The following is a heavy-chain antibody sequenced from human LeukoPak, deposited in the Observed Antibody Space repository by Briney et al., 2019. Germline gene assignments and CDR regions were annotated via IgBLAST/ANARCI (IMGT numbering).Heavy chain of an antibody. D-gene: IGHD2-2*01. CDR2: ITSSGDYI. CDR3: AKEDVVAAVPHPFQH. CDR1: GFTFSSYS. J-gene: IGHJ1*01. Sequence: GGSLRLSCAASGFTFSSYSMNWVRQAPGKGLEWVSSITSSGDYIYYADSMKGRLTISRDNAKSSLFLQMNSLRAEDTAVYFCAKEDVVAAVPHPFQHWGQGTLVTVSS. V-gene: IGHV3-21*01.